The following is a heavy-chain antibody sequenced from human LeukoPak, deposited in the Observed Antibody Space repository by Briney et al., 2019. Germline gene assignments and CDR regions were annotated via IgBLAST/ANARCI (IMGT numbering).Heavy chain of an antibody. V-gene: IGHV4-34*01. D-gene: IGHD2-21*02. J-gene: IGHJ6*02. CDR3: ARGVTYYYGMDV. CDR2: INHSGST. Sequence: KTSETLSLTCAVYGGSFSGYYWSWIRQPPGKGLEWIGEINHSGSTNYNPSLKSRVTISVDTSKNQCSLKLSSVTAADTAVYYCARGVTYYYGMDVWGQGTTVTVSS. CDR1: GGSFSGYY.